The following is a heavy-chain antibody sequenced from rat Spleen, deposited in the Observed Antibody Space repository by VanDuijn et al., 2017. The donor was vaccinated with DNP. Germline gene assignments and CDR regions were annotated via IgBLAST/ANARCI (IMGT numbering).Heavy chain of an antibody. J-gene: IGHJ4*01. CDR2: ITGGSGIT. CDR1: GFTFSYYW. V-gene: IGHV5-31*01. D-gene: IGHD1-12*02. CDR3: ARVGDLHDGGDGDVLDA. Sequence: EVQLVESGGDLVQPGRSLKLSCAASGFTFSYYWMAWIRQVPGKGLEWIASITGGSGITSYPDSVKGRFTISRDDAKNTLSLQMNSLRSEDTATHYCARVGDLHDGGDGDVLDAWGQGTSVTVSS.